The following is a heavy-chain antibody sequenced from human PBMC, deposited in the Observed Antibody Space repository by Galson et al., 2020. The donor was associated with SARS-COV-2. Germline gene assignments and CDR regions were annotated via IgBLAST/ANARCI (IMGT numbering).Heavy chain of an antibody. V-gene: IGHV4-61*01. J-gene: IGHJ3*02. CDR2: IYNSGGT. CDR3: ASRYCSSTNCLDAFDI. CDR1: GGSVSSGSYY. Sequence: SETLYLTCTVSGGSVSSGSYYWSWIRQPPGKGLEWIGYIYNSGGTNYNPSLKSRVTISVDTSKNQFSLRLNSVTAADTAVYYCASRYCSSTNCLDAFDIWGQGTMVTVSS. D-gene: IGHD2-2*01.